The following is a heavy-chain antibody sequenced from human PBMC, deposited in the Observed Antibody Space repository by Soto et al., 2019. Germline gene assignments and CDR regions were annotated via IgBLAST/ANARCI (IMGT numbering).Heavy chain of an antibody. J-gene: IGHJ5*02. D-gene: IGHD3-22*01. CDR1: GYSVTKLS. V-gene: IGHV1-24*01. Sequence: QVHLVQSGAEVKKPGASVKVSCKVSGYSVTKLSMHWVRQAPGKGLEWMGGFDPEDGQIIYAQEFQGRVTMTEDTSTSTAYMELSSLTSEDTAVYYCAKGRDNSSGYRFNWFDPWGQGSLVTVSS. CDR2: FDPEDGQI. CDR3: AKGRDNSSGYRFNWFDP.